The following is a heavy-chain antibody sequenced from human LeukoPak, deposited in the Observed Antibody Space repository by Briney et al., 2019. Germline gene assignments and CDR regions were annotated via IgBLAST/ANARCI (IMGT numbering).Heavy chain of an antibody. Sequence: SETLSLTCTVSGGSISSSSYYWGWIRQPPGKGLEWIGSIYYSGSTYYNPSLKSRVTISVDTSKNQFSLKLSSVTAADTAVYYCARAEGYCSGGSCYGFDYWGQGTLVTVSS. CDR2: IYYSGST. D-gene: IGHD2-15*01. CDR3: ARAEGYCSGGSCYGFDY. CDR1: GGSISSSSYY. J-gene: IGHJ4*02. V-gene: IGHV4-39*07.